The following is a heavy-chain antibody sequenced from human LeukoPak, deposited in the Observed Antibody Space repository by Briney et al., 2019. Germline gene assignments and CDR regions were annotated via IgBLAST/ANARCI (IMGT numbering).Heavy chain of an antibody. CDR3: ARGHYVATVLGYYYYMDV. V-gene: IGHV4-38-2*01. J-gene: IGHJ6*03. CDR2: IYHSGST. CDR1: GYSISSGYY. D-gene: IGHD5-12*01. Sequence: SETLSLTCAVSGYSISSGYYWGWIRQPPGKGLEWIGSIYHSGSTNYNPSLKSRVTISVDTSKNQFSLKLSSVTAADTAVYYCARGHYVATVLGYYYYMDVWGKGTTVTVSS.